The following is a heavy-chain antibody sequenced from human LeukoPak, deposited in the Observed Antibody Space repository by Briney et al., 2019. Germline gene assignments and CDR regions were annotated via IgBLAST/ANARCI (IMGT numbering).Heavy chain of an antibody. Sequence: GGSLRLSCAASGLTVSSNYMSWVRQAPGKGLEWVAVIWYDGSNKYYADSVKGRFTISRDNSKNTLYLQMNSLRAEDTAVYYCARDRWFGELTISTPGEYWGQGTLVTVSS. D-gene: IGHD3-10*01. CDR3: ARDRWFGELTISTPGEY. J-gene: IGHJ4*02. V-gene: IGHV3-33*08. CDR1: GLTVSSNY. CDR2: IWYDGSNK.